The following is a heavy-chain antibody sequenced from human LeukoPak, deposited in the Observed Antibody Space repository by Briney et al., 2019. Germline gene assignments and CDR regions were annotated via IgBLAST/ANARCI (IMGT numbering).Heavy chain of an antibody. D-gene: IGHD4-11*01. CDR3: AREYINYVQDY. CDR2: IWSDGSYK. Sequence: GGSLRLSCAASGFTFRTHGMHWLRQAPGKGLEWVAVIWSDGSYKYYADSVKGRFTISRDFSKNTLYLQMNSLRAEDTAVYYCAREYINYVQDYWGQGTLVTVSS. J-gene: IGHJ4*02. V-gene: IGHV3-33*01. CDR1: GFTFRTHG.